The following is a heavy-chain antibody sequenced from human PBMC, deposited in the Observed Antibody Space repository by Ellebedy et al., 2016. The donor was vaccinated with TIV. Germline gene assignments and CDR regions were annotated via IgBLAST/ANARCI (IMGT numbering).Heavy chain of an antibody. CDR2: ISAGDGST. J-gene: IGHJ5*02. CDR3: AKAPYGYCSGGSCYLGWFDP. Sequence: GESLKISXAASGFTFSSYAMSWVRQAPGNGLEWVSTISAGDGSTYYADSVKGRFTISRDNSKNTLYLQMNSLRAEDTAVYYCAKAPYGYCSGGSCYLGWFDPWGQGTQVTVSS. CDR1: GFTFSSYA. D-gene: IGHD2-15*01. V-gene: IGHV3-23*01.